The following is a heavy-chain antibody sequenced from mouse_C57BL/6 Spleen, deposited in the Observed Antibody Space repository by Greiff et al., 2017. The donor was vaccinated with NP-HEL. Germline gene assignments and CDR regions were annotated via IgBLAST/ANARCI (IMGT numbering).Heavy chain of an antibody. J-gene: IGHJ2*01. Sequence: QVQLQQSGPELVKPGASVKISCKASGYAFSSSWMNWVKQRPGKGLEWIGRIYPGDGDTNYNGKFKGKATLTADKSSSTAYMQLSSLTSEDSAVYFCACSYGNNYFDYWGQGTTLTVSS. V-gene: IGHV1-82*01. CDR3: ACSYGNNYFDY. CDR1: GYAFSSSW. CDR2: IYPGDGDT. D-gene: IGHD2-1*01.